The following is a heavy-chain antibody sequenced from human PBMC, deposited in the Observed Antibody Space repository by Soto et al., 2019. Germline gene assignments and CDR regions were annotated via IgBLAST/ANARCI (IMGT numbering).Heavy chain of an antibody. V-gene: IGHV1-46*01. D-gene: IGHD6-25*01. CDR3: ARNRGARLLIYGMDV. CDR1: GYILTTYS. CDR2: INPSSGRT. Sequence: QVQLVQSGAEVKKPGASVKVSCKASGYILTTYSMHWVRQAPGQGLEWLGVINPSSGRTSYAPKFQGRVTMTGDTSTSAVYMELSSLRPEDTAVYYCARNRGARLLIYGMDVWCQGTTVTVSS. J-gene: IGHJ6*02.